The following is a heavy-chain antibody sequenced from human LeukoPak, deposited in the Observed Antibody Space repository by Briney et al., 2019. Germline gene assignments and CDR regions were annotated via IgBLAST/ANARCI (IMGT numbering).Heavy chain of an antibody. D-gene: IGHD6-13*01. V-gene: IGHV4-59*01. CDR2: IYYSGST. Sequence: SEPLSLTCTVSGGFISSYYWSWIRQPPEKGLEWIGYIYYSGSTNYNPSLKSRVTISVDTSKNQFSLKLSSVTAADTAVYYCAREGGSSSWEIDYWGQGTLVTVSS. J-gene: IGHJ4*02. CDR3: AREGGSSSWEIDY. CDR1: GGFISSYY.